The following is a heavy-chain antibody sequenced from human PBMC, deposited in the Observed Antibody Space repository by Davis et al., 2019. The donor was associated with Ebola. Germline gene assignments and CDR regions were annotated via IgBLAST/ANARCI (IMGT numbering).Heavy chain of an antibody. CDR1: GFTFSAHS. D-gene: IGHD6-19*01. CDR3: ATAPAGRWQWPATACHY. CDR2: STSGNSM. J-gene: IGHJ4*02. Sequence: PGGSLRLSCAASGFTFSAHSMNWVRQAPGKGVEGVSSSTSGNSMTYADSLKARFTSSRDSARNAVYLQLNSLRPEDTALYYCATAPAGRWQWPATACHYWGQGTLVTVSS. V-gene: IGHV3-21*01.